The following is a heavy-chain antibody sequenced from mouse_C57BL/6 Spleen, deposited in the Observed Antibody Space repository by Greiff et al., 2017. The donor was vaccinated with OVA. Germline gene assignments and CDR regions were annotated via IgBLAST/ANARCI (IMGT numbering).Heavy chain of an antibody. CDR1: GFTFSDYG. D-gene: IGHD2-4*01. J-gene: IGHJ2*01. CDR2: ISSGSSTI. Sequence: EVMLVESGGGLVKPGGSLKLSCAASGFTFSDYGMHWVRQAPEKGLEWVAYISSGSSTIYYADTVKGRFTISRDNAKNTLFLQMTSLRSEDTAMYYCARGDYDIDYFDYWGQGTTLTVSS. CDR3: ARGDYDIDYFDY. V-gene: IGHV5-17*01.